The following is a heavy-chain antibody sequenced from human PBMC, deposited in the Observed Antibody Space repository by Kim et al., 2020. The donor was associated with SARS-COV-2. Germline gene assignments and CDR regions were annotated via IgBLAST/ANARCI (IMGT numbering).Heavy chain of an antibody. CDR1: GGSISSGGYY. CDR2: IYYSGST. D-gene: IGHD4-17*01. J-gene: IGHJ4*02. CDR3: ARESVGLTVTTSFDY. Sequence: SETLSLTCTVSGGSISSGGYYWSWIRQHPGKGLEWIGYIYYSGSTYYNPSLKSRVTISVDTSKNQFSLKLSSVTAADTAVYYCARESVGLTVTTSFDYWGQGTLVTVSS. V-gene: IGHV4-31*03.